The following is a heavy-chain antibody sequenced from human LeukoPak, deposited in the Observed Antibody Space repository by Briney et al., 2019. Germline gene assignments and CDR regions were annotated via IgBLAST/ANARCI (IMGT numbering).Heavy chain of an antibody. Sequence: GGSLRPSCAASGFTFSNAWMSWVRQAPGKGLEWVGRIKSKTDGGTTDYAAPVKGRFTISRDDSKNTLYLQMNSLKTEDTAVYYCTTGRLDDFWSGYYSEYFQHWGQGTLVTVSS. V-gene: IGHV3-15*01. CDR2: IKSKTDGGTT. CDR1: GFTFSNAW. J-gene: IGHJ1*01. D-gene: IGHD3-3*01. CDR3: TTGRLDDFWSGYYSEYFQH.